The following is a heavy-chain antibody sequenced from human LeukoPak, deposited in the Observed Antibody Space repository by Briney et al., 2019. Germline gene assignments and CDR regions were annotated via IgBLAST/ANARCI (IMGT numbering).Heavy chain of an antibody. CDR2: ISYDVSKK. CDR1: GFSFIIYG. D-gene: IGHD5-12*01. J-gene: IGHJ6*02. Sequence: GGSLRLSCAASGFSFIIYGMHWVRQAPGKGLEWVAVISYDVSKKYYADSVKGRFTISRDNSKNTLYLKMNRLRAEETAVYYCAKESEWLRKAYYYGMDVWGQGTTVTVSS. CDR3: AKESEWLRKAYYYGMDV. V-gene: IGHV3-30*18.